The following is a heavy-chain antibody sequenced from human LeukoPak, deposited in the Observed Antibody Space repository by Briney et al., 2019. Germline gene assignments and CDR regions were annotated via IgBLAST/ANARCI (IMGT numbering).Heavy chain of an antibody. V-gene: IGHV4-34*01. D-gene: IGHD2-2*02. CDR2: INHSGST. J-gene: IGHJ4*02. CDR3: ARYTQGTIDY. Sequence: SETLSLTCAVYGGSFSGYYWSWIRQPPGKGLEWIGEINHSGSTNYNPSLKSRVTISVDTSKNQFSLKLSSVTAADTAVYYCARYTQGTIDYWGQGTLVTVSS. CDR1: GGSFSGYY.